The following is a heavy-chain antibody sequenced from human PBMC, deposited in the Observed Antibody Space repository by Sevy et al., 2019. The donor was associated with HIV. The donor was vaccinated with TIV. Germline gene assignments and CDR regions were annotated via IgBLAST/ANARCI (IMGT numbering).Heavy chain of an antibody. V-gene: IGHV3-53*01. J-gene: IGHJ4*02. CDR3: ARVGRYFDWLLLDY. CDR2: IYSGGST. D-gene: IGHD3-9*01. Sequence: GGALRLSCAASGFTVSSNYMSWVRQAPGKGLEWVSVIYSGGSTYYADSVKGRFTISRDNSKNTLYLQMNSRRAEDTAVYYCARVGRYFDWLLLDYWGQGTLVTVSS. CDR1: GFTVSSNY.